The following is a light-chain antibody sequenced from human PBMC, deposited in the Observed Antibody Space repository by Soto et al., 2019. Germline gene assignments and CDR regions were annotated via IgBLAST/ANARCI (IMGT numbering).Light chain of an antibody. CDR3: QQRSDWPST. V-gene: IGKV3-11*01. J-gene: IGKJ4*01. CDR1: QSVSSY. Sequence: EIVLTQSPATLSLSPGERATLSCRSSQSVSSYLAWYQQKPGQAPRLHIYDASNRVTGIPARFSGSGSGTDFTLTISSLEPDDCAVYYCQQRSDWPSTFGGGTKVQIK. CDR2: DAS.